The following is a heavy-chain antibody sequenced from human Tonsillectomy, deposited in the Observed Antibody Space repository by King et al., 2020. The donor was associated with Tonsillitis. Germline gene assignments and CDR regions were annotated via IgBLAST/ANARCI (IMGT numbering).Heavy chain of an antibody. CDR1: GFTFSNAW. V-gene: IGHV3-15*01. D-gene: IGHD6-19*01. Sequence: VQLVESGGGLVKPGGGLRLSCAASGFTFSNAWVSWVCQAPGKGLAWVGRIKSNTVGGSTHYAAPVKGRFTISRDDSKNTLCLHMNSLKTEDTAVYYCTTQYTSGWYNWYFDLWGRGTLVTVSS. CDR2: IKSNTVGGST. CDR3: TTQYTSGWYNWYFDL. J-gene: IGHJ2*01.